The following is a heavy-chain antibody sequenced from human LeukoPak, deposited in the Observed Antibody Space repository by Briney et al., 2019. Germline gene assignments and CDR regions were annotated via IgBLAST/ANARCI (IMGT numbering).Heavy chain of an antibody. J-gene: IGHJ4*02. CDR2: ISAYNGNT. D-gene: IGHD6-13*01. CDR3: ARAGHSSSWYDY. Sequence: GASVKVSCKASGYTFTSYGISWVRQAPGQGLEWMGWISAYNGNTNYAQKFQGRVTITADKSTSTAYMELSSLRSEDTAVYYCARAGHSSSWYDYWGQGTLVTVSS. CDR1: GYTFTSYG. V-gene: IGHV1-18*01.